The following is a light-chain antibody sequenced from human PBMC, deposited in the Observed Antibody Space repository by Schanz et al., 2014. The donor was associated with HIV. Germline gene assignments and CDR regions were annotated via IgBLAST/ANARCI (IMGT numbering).Light chain of an antibody. V-gene: IGLV1-40*01. J-gene: IGLJ2*01. CDR1: SSNIGTHYD. CDR2: GNT. Sequence: QSVLTQPPSVSGAPGQRVTISCTGSSSNIGTHYDVPWYQQLPTTAPKLLIYGNTNRPSGVPDRFSGSKSGTSASLAITGLQAGDEADYYCQSYDSSLSGVVFGGGTKLTVL. CDR3: QSYDSSLSGVV.